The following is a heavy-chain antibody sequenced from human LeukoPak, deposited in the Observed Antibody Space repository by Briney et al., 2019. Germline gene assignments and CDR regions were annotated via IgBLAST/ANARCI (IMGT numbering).Heavy chain of an antibody. CDR2: IYYSGST. CDR1: GGSISSGGYY. CDR3: ARVIYYDSSGHEGPYFDY. V-gene: IGHV4-31*03. Sequence: SQTLSLTCTVSGGSISSGGYYWSWIRRHPGKGLEWIGYIYYSGSTYYNPSLKSRVTISVDTSKNQFSLKLSSVTAADTAVYYCARVIYYDSSGHEGPYFDYWGQEPWSPSPQ. J-gene: IGHJ4*01. D-gene: IGHD3-22*01.